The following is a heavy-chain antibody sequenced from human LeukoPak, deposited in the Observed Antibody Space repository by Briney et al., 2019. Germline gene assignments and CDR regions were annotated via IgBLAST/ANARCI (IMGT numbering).Heavy chain of an antibody. D-gene: IGHD2-15*01. CDR3: ARVCSSGRCLDY. CDR1: GGSISSSTYY. V-gene: IGHV4-39*07. CDR2: IYYSGST. J-gene: IGHJ4*02. Sequence: SETLSLTCTVSGGSISSSTYYWGWIRQPPGKGLEWIASIYYSGSTYYNPSLKSRVTVSVDTSKTQVSLRLSSVTAADTAVYYCARVCSSGRCLDYWGQGTLVTVSS.